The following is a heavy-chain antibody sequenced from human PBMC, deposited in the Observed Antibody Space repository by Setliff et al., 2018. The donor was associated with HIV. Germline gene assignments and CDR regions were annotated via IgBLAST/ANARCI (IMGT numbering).Heavy chain of an antibody. V-gene: IGHV3-15*01. Sequence: GGSLRLSCAASGFTFSNAWMSWVRQAPGKGLEWVGRIKSKTDGGTTDYAAPVKGRFTISRDDSKNTLYLQMNSLKTEDTAVYYCTTDPGWAVTTYYYGMDVWGQGTTVTVSS. D-gene: IGHD4-17*01. CDR3: TTDPGWAVTTYYYGMDV. J-gene: IGHJ6*02. CDR1: GFTFSNAW. CDR2: IKSKTDGGTT.